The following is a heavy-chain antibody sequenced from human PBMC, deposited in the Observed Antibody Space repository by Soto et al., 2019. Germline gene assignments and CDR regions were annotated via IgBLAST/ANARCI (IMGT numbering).Heavy chain of an antibody. CDR2: IYYSGST. V-gene: IGHV4-30-4*01. CDR1: GGSISSGGYY. CDR3: ARGKVFPVGGMDV. J-gene: IGHJ6*02. Sequence: KSSETLSLTCTVSGGSISSGGYYWSWIRQPPGKGLEWIGYIYYSGSTYYNPSLKSRVTISVDTSKNQFSLKLTSVTAADTAVYYCARGKVFPVGGMDVWGQGTTVTVSS.